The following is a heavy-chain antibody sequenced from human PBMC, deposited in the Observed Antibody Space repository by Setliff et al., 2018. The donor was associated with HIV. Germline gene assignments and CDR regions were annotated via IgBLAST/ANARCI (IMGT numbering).Heavy chain of an antibody. V-gene: IGHV4-59*11. CDR2: IYYSGDTTYNPST. CDR3: SRYNPASHNNYYYYYMDV. D-gene: IGHD1-1*01. Sequence: PSETLSLTCTVSGGSISGHYWSWIRQAPGKGLEWIGYIYYSGDTTYNPSTTYNPSLKSRVTISVDTSKNQFSLKLTSVTAADTAVYFCSRYNPASHNNYYYYYMDVWGKGTTVTVSS. J-gene: IGHJ6*03. CDR1: GGSISGHY.